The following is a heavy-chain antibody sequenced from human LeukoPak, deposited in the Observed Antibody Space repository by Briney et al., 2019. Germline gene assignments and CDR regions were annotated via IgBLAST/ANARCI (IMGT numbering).Heavy chain of an antibody. Sequence: GGSLRLSCAASGFTFSSYAMSWVRQAPGKGLEWVSAISGSGGSTYYADSVKGRFTISRDNSKNTLYLQMNSLRAEDTAVYYCARDMYGDLSTHYYYYGMDVWGQGTTVIVSS. D-gene: IGHD4-17*01. CDR2: ISGSGGST. CDR1: GFTFSSYA. CDR3: ARDMYGDLSTHYYYYGMDV. J-gene: IGHJ6*02. V-gene: IGHV3-23*01.